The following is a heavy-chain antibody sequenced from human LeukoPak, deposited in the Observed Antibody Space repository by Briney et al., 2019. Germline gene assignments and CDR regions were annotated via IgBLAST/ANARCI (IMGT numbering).Heavy chain of an antibody. D-gene: IGHD2-15*01. CDR1: GFTFSSYW. Sequence: GGSLRLSCAASGFTFSSYWMHWVRQAPGKGLVWVSRLNTDGSRTSYADSVKGRFTISRDNAKNMLYLQMNSLRAEDTAVYYCARESYCSGGSCYSGRAFDIWGQGTMVTVSS. CDR3: ARESYCSGGSCYSGRAFDI. J-gene: IGHJ3*02. V-gene: IGHV3-74*01. CDR2: LNTDGSRT.